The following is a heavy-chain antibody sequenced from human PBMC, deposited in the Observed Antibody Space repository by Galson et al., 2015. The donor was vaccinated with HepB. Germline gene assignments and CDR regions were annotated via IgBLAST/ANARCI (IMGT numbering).Heavy chain of an antibody. CDR3: ARDLSEVVIIPAY. Sequence: SLRLSCAASGFNFDNYGMHWVRQAPGKEVEWVAIIWYDGSNKYYADSVVGRFIISRDNSKNTVYLQMDRLRAEDTAIYYCARDLSEVVIIPAYWGQGTLVTVSS. CDR1: GFNFDNYG. CDR2: IWYDGSNK. D-gene: IGHD3-3*01. J-gene: IGHJ4*02. V-gene: IGHV3-33*08.